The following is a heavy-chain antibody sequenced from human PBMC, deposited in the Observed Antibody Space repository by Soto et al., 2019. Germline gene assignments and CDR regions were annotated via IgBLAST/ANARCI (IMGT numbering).Heavy chain of an antibody. J-gene: IGHJ6*03. CDR1: GFILSDCA. D-gene: IGHD7-27*01. Sequence: EVQLVESGGGLVQPGGSLRLSCATSGFILSDCAMNWVRQAPGQGLEWVSYISSSSSVIDYADSVKGRFTVSRDNARNSLYLHMNSRRAEDTPLYYCARDLSWGSNWYYYMDVWGKGTTVTVSS. V-gene: IGHV3-48*01. CDR3: ARDLSWGSNWYYYMDV. CDR2: ISSSSSVI.